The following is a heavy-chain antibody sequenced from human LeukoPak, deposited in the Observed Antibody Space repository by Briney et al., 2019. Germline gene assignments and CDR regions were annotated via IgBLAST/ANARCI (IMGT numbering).Heavy chain of an antibody. V-gene: IGHV3-53*01. CDR1: GFTVSSNY. CDR3: ARGPISYYYGMDV. Sequence: GGSLSLSCAASGFTVSSNYMSWVRQAPGKGLEWVSVIYSGGSTYYADSVKGRFTISRDNSKNTLYLQMNSLRAEDTAVYYCARGPISYYYGMDVWGQGTTVTVSS. D-gene: IGHD3-3*02. J-gene: IGHJ6*02. CDR2: IYSGGST.